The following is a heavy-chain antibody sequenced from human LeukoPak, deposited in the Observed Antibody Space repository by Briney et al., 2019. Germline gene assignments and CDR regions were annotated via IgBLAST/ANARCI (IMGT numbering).Heavy chain of an antibody. CDR2: ISYDGSNK. D-gene: IGHD3-22*01. J-gene: IGHJ4*02. V-gene: IGHV3-30*18. CDR3: AKDPITMIVVVTSWYYFDY. Sequence: PGGSLRLSCAASGFTFSSYGMHWVRQAPGKGLEWVAVISYDGSNKCYADSVKGRFTISRDNSKNTLYLQMNSLRAKDTAVYYCAKDPITMIVVVTSWYYFDYWGQGTLVTVSS. CDR1: GFTFSSYG.